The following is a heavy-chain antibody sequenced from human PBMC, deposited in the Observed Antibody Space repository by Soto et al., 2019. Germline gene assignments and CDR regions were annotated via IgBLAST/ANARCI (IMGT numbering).Heavy chain of an antibody. D-gene: IGHD3-10*01. Sequence: GGSLRLSCAASGFTVSSNFMSWVRQAPGKGLEWVSAISGSGGSTYYADSVKGRFTISRDNSKNTLYLQMNSLRAEDTAVYYCAKGLLWFGESYYYYGMDVWGQGTTVTVSS. CDR3: AKGLLWFGESYYYYGMDV. V-gene: IGHV3-23*01. CDR2: ISGSGGST. J-gene: IGHJ6*02. CDR1: GFTVSSNF.